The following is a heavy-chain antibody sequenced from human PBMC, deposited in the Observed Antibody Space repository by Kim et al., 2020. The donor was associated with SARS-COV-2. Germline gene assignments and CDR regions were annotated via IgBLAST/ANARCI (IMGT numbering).Heavy chain of an antibody. J-gene: IGHJ5*02. CDR1: GGTFSSYA. CDR2: IIPIFGTA. Sequence: SVKVSCKASGGTFSSYAISWVRQAPGQGLEWMGGIIPIFGTANYAQKFQGRVTITADESTSTAYMELSSLRSEDTAVYYCARDVDFDWLLGWFDPWGQGTLVTVSS. D-gene: IGHD3-9*01. CDR3: ARDVDFDWLLGWFDP. V-gene: IGHV1-69*13.